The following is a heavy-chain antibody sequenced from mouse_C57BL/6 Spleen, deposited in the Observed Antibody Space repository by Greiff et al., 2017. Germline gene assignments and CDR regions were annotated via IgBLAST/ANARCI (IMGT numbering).Heavy chain of an antibody. CDR1: GYTFTDYY. Sequence: VQLKESGPELVKPGASVKISCKASGYTFTDYYMNWVKQSHGKSLEWIGDINPNNGGTSYNQKFKGKATLTVDKSSSTAYMELRSLTSEDSAVYYCARWDGSSFDYWGQGTTLTVSS. D-gene: IGHD1-1*01. CDR2: INPNNGGT. CDR3: ARWDGSSFDY. V-gene: IGHV1-26*01. J-gene: IGHJ2*01.